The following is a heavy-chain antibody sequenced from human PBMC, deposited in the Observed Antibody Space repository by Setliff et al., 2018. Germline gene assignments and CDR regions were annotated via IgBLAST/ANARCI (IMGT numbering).Heavy chain of an antibody. J-gene: IGHJ4*02. Sequence: SVKVSCKVSGGTFINYGINWVRQAPGQGLEWMGRIIPKFGASTYAQKFRGRVTITADTSASTTYMALSSLRSEDTAVYYCAKDNGGNPDCDYWGQGTLVTVSS. D-gene: IGHD2-15*01. CDR3: AKDNGGNPDCDY. CDR2: IIPKFGAS. CDR1: GGTFINYG. V-gene: IGHV1-69*06.